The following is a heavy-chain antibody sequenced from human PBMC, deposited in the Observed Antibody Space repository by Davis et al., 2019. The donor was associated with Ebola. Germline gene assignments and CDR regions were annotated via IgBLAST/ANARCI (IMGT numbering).Heavy chain of an antibody. CDR2: ISYDGSNK. V-gene: IGHV3-30-3*01. Sequence: PGGSLRLSCAASGFTFISYAMHWVRQAPGKGLEWVAVISYDGSNKYYADSVKGRFTISRDNSKNTLYLQMNSLRAEDTAVYHCARNKYDTRHSMDVWGQGTTVTVSS. CDR1: GFTFISYA. D-gene: IGHD3-22*01. J-gene: IGHJ6*02. CDR3: ARNKYDTRHSMDV.